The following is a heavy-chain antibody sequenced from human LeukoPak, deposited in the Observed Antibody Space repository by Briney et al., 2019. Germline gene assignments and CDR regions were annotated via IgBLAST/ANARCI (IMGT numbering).Heavy chain of an antibody. V-gene: IGHV4-34*01. CDR3: AREDSTSLKYAFDI. Sequence: SETLSPTCAVYGGSFSDYHWSWIRQPPGKGLEWIGEITHSGSTDYNPSLKSRVTISVDTSKKQFSLKLTSVAAADTAVYYCAREDSTSLKYAFDIWGQGTMVTVSS. J-gene: IGHJ3*02. CDR1: GGSFSDYH. D-gene: IGHD2-2*01. CDR2: ITHSGST.